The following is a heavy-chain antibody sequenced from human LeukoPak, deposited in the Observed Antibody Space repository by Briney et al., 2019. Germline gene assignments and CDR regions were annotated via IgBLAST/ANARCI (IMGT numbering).Heavy chain of an antibody. Sequence: SETLSLTCTVSGGSISSYYWSWIRQPPGKGREWIGYIYYSGTTNYNPSRKSRVTISVHTSKNQFSLKLSSVTAADTAVYYCAREGYYDSSGYYADWYFDLWGRGTLVTVSS. D-gene: IGHD3-22*01. J-gene: IGHJ2*01. CDR1: GGSISSYY. CDR2: IYYSGTT. V-gene: IGHV4-59*01. CDR3: AREGYYDSSGYYADWYFDL.